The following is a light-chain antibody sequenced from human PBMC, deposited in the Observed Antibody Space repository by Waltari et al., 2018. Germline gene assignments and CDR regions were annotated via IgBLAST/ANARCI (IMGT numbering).Light chain of an antibody. J-gene: IGLJ2*01. CDR1: SSEVGSYNH. CDR2: EVS. V-gene: IGLV2-23*02. Sequence: QSALTQPASVSGSPGQSITISCTGSSSEVGSYNHVSWYQQRPNKAPEVIIYEVSKRPSGLSNRFSGSKSGDTASLTISGLQAEDEADYYCCSYAGNSSFVIFGGGTKLTVL. CDR3: CSYAGNSSFVI.